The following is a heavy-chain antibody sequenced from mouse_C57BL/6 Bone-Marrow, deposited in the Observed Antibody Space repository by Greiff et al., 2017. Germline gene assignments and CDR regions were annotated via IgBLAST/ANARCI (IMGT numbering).Heavy chain of an antibody. Sequence: EVKLMESGGGLVKPGGSLKLSCAASGFTFSSYTMSWVRQTPEKRLEWVATISGGGGNTYYPDRLKGRFTISRDNAKNTLYLQMSSLRSEYTALYYCARQGQLPFAYWGQGTLVTVSA. J-gene: IGHJ3*01. V-gene: IGHV5-9*01. D-gene: IGHD6-1*01. CDR1: GFTFSSYT. CDR3: ARQGQLPFAY. CDR2: ISGGGGNT.